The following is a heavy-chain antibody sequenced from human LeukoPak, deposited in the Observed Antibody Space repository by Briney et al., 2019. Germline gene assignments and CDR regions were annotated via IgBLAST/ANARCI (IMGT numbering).Heavy chain of an antibody. CDR3: AREKKTEWTTGAFDM. CDR1: GFTFSDYY. V-gene: IGHV3-11*01. CDR2: TSPSGGTI. D-gene: IGHD3-3*01. Sequence: GGSLRPSCAASGFTFSDYYMSWIRQAPETGLEWLSYTSPSGGTIYYTDSVKGRFTMSRDNAQNALYLEMNSLRAEDTAVYYCAREKKTEWTTGAFDMWGQGTMVIVSS. J-gene: IGHJ3*02.